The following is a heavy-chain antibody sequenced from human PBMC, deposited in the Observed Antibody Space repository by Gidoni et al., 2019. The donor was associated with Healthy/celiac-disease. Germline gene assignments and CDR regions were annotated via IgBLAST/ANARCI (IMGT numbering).Heavy chain of an antibody. CDR2: ISAYNGNT. CDR3: ARRPRGVHEKYYFDY. J-gene: IGHJ4*02. V-gene: IGHV1-18*01. Sequence: QVQLVQSGAEVKKPGASVKVSSKAYGYTFTSYGISWVRQAPGQGLEWMGWISAYNGNTNYAQKLQGRVTMTTDTSTSTAYMELRSLRSDDTAVYYCARRPRGVHEKYYFDYWGQGTLVTVSS. CDR1: GYTFTSYG. D-gene: IGHD3-10*01.